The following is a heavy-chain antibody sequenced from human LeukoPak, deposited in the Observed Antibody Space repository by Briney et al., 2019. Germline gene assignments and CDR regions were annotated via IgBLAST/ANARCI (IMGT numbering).Heavy chain of an antibody. D-gene: IGHD5-12*01. J-gene: IGHJ4*02. Sequence: PGGSLRLSCAASGFTFSSYAMSWVRQAPGKGLEWVSAVSGSGGSTYYADSVKGRFTISRDNAKNTLYLQMNSLRVEDTAVYYCTTLYGGSLDYWGQGTLVTVSS. CDR3: TTLYGGSLDY. V-gene: IGHV3-23*01. CDR2: VSGSGGST. CDR1: GFTFSSYA.